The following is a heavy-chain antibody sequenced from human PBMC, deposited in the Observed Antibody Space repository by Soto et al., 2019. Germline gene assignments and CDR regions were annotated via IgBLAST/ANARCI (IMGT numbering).Heavy chain of an antibody. V-gene: IGHV3-30-3*01. J-gene: IGHJ3*02. CDR2: ISYDGSNK. CDR1: GXTFSSYP. CDR3: ATTRRGVIIDAFDI. D-gene: IGHD3-16*02. Sequence: SLRLSCAASGXTFSSYPMHWVRRAPGKGLEWVAVISYDGSNKYYADSVKGRFTISRDNSNNTLYLQMNSLRAEDMAVYYCATTRRGVIIDAFDIWGQGTMGTVSS.